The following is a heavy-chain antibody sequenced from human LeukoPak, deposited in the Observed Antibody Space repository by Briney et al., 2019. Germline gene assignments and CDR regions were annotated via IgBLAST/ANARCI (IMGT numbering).Heavy chain of an antibody. CDR1: GFTFSSYA. CDR3: AKVGYSSGWSGPLTDN. V-gene: IGHV3-23*01. D-gene: IGHD6-19*01. CDR2: ISGSGDST. Sequence: GGSLRLSCAASGFTFSSYAMSWVRQAPGKGLEWVSGISGSGDSTNYADSGKGRFTISRDNSKNTLYLKMNSLRAEDTAVYYCAKVGYSSGWSGPLTDNWGQGTLVTVSS. J-gene: IGHJ4*02.